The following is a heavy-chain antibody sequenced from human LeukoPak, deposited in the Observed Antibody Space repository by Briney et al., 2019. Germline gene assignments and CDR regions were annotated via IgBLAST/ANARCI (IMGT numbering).Heavy chain of an antibody. CDR1: GFTVSSNY. CDR3: AKGKGKHYYYYMDV. CDR2: ISGSGGST. Sequence: GGSLRLSCAASGFTVSSNYMSWVRQAPGKGLEWVSAISGSGGSTYYADSVKGRFTISRDNSKNTLYLQMNSLRAEDTAVYYCAKGKGKHYYYYMDVWGKGTTVTVSS. D-gene: IGHD3-10*01. V-gene: IGHV3-23*01. J-gene: IGHJ6*03.